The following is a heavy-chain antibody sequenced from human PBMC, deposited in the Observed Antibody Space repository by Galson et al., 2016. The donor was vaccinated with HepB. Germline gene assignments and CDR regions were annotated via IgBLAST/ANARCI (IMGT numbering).Heavy chain of an antibody. CDR2: ISSSSTI. CDR3: AKDGGQQLVRWERLRKVYYYYPMDV. Sequence: SLRLSCAASGFTISSYSMNWVRQAPGKGLEWVSYISSSSTIYYADSVKGRFTISRDNAKNTLYLLMNSLRDEDSAVYYCAKDGGQQLVRWERLRKVYYYYPMDVWGQGTTVTVSS. V-gene: IGHV3-48*02. CDR1: GFTISSYS. J-gene: IGHJ6*02. D-gene: IGHD6-13*01.